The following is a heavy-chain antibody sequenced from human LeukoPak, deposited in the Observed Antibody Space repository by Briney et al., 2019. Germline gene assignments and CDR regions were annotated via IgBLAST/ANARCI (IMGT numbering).Heavy chain of an antibody. D-gene: IGHD3-3*01. CDR3: ARLVGVAGRPPFDY. J-gene: IGHJ4*02. V-gene: IGHV4-39*01. Sequence: TSETLSLTXTVSGGSISSSSYYWGWIRQPPGKGLEWIGSIYYSGSTYYNPSLKSRVTISVDTSKNQFSLKLSSVTAADTAVYYCARLVGVAGRPPFDYWGQGTLVTVSS. CDR2: IYYSGST. CDR1: GGSISSSSYY.